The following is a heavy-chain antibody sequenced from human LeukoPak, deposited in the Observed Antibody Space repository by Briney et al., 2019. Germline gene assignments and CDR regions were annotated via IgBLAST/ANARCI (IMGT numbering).Heavy chain of an antibody. J-gene: IGHJ3*02. D-gene: IGHD4-17*01. V-gene: IGHV3-23*01. CDR3: AKDHYGDYFSTGAFDI. Sequence: PGGSLSLSCAASGFTFSKYYMSWVRQAPGGGLEWVSAISGRGGSTYNADSVKGRFNISRDNSKNTLYLQMNSLRAEDTAVYYCAKDHYGDYFSTGAFDIWGQGTMVIVSS. CDR1: GFTFSKYY. CDR2: ISGRGGST.